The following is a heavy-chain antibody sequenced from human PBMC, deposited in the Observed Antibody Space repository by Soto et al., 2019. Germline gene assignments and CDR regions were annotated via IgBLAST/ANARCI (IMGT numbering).Heavy chain of an antibody. CDR2: IIPILGIA. Sequence: QVQLVQSGAEVKKPGSSVQVSCKASGGTFSSYTISWVRQAPGQGLEWMGRIIPILGIANYAQKFQGRVTITADKSTSTAYMELSSLRSEDTAVYYCASGEGAHYDILTGYYRGYYFDYWGQGTLVTVSS. CDR1: GGTFSSYT. CDR3: ASGEGAHYDILTGYYRGYYFDY. V-gene: IGHV1-69*02. J-gene: IGHJ4*02. D-gene: IGHD3-9*01.